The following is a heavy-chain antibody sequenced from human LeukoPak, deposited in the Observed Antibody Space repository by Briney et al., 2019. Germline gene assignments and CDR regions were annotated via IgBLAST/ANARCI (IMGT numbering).Heavy chain of an antibody. Sequence: GGSLRLSCATSRFIFSSYWMTWVRRTPGKGLEWVASINQDGSDKYYVDSVKGRFTISRDNAKKSLYLEMSSLRAEDTAVYYCARDRSLWSGFHAFDLWGQGTVVTVSS. V-gene: IGHV3-7*01. J-gene: IGHJ3*01. CDR2: INQDGSDK. CDR1: RFIFSSYW. CDR3: ARDRSLWSGFHAFDL. D-gene: IGHD3-3*01.